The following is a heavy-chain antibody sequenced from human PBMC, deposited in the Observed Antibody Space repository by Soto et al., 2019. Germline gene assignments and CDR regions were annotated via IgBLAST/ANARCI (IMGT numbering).Heavy chain of an antibody. CDR1: GGSISSGDYY. CDR3: ARGVRFLEWFRGVPLRHVSSGGMDV. J-gene: IGHJ6*02. D-gene: IGHD3-3*01. V-gene: IGHV4-30-4*01. Sequence: QVQLQESGPGLVKPSQTLSLTCTVSGGSISSGDYYWSWIRQPPGKGLEWIGYIYYSGSTYYNPSLKSRVTISVDTSTNQFSLKLSSVTAADTAVYYCARGVRFLEWFRGVPLRHVSSGGMDVWGQGTTVTVSS. CDR2: IYYSGST.